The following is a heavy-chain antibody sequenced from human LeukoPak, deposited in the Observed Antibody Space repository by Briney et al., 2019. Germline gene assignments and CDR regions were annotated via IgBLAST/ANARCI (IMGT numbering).Heavy chain of an antibody. V-gene: IGHV4-59*08. D-gene: IGHD6-19*01. CDR3: ARQKTGWAGFDY. J-gene: IGHJ4*02. Sequence: SETLSLTCTVSGSMYNYYWSWIRQPPGKGLEWIGYIHYSGSTDYDPSLKSRVTISVDTSKNQFSLKLSSVTAADTAVYYCARQKTGWAGFDYWGQGTLVTVSS. CDR1: GSMYNYY. CDR2: IHYSGST.